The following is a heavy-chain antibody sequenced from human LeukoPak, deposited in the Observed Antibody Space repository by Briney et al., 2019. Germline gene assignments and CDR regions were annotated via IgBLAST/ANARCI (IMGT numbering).Heavy chain of an antibody. J-gene: IGHJ4*02. CDR1: GGSLSGYY. CDR3: ARGVHDSSGYPDY. CDR2: INHSGST. V-gene: IGHV4-34*01. D-gene: IGHD3-22*01. Sequence: SETLSLTCAVYGGSLSGYYWSWIRQPPGKGLEWIGEINHSGSTNYNPSLKSRVTISVDTSKNQFSLKLSSVTAADTAVYYCARGVHDSSGYPDYWGQGTLVTVSS.